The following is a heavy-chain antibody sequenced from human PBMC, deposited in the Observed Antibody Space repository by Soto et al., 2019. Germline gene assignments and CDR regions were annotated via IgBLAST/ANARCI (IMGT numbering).Heavy chain of an antibody. CDR3: ARDLHRGNYYYYYGMDV. CDR1: GFTFSSYS. CDR2: ISSSSSYI. V-gene: IGHV3-21*01. J-gene: IGHJ6*04. Sequence: GGSLRLSCAASGFTFSSYSMNWVRQAPGKGLEWVSSISSSSSYIYYADSVKGRFTISRDNAKNSLYLQLNSLRAEDTAVYYCARDLHRGNYYYYYGMDVWGKGTTVTVSS.